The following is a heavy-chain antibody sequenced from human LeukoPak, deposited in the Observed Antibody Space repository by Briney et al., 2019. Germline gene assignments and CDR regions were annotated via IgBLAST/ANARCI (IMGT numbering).Heavy chain of an antibody. CDR2: ISGVGATT. Sequence: GGSLRLSCVASGFTFGGYAMQWVRQAPGKGLEWVSAISGVGATTNYADSVKGRFTISRDNSKNILYLQMGSLRIEDTAVYYCAREDGITGVPAYYYSIDVWGKGTTVTVSS. CDR1: GFTFGGYA. CDR3: AREDGITGVPAYYYSIDV. V-gene: IGHV3-64*02. J-gene: IGHJ6*03. D-gene: IGHD1-20*01.